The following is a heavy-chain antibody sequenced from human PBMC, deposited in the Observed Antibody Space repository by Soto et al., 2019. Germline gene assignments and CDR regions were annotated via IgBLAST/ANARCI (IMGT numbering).Heavy chain of an antibody. CDR1: GFTFSSYG. V-gene: IGHV3-33*01. CDR3: ARDTKDYDFWSALFFDY. CDR2: IWYDGSNK. D-gene: IGHD3-3*01. Sequence: GGSLRLSCAASGFTFSSYGMHWVRQAPGKGLEWVAVIWYDGSNKYYADSVKGRFTISRDNSKNTLYLQMSSLRAEDTAVYYCARDTKDYDFWSALFFDYWGQGTLVTVSS. J-gene: IGHJ4*02.